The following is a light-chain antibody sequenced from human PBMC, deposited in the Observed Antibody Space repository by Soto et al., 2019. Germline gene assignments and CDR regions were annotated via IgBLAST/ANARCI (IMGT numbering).Light chain of an antibody. CDR2: DAS. CDR3: QQYNSYSWT. J-gene: IGKJ1*01. V-gene: IGKV1-5*01. CDR1: QSISSW. Sequence: DIQMTQSPSTLSASVGDRVTITCRASQSISSWLAWYQQKPGKAPKLLIYDASSLESGVPSSFSGSGSGTEFTLTISSLKPDDFATYYCQQYNSYSWTFGQGTKVEIK.